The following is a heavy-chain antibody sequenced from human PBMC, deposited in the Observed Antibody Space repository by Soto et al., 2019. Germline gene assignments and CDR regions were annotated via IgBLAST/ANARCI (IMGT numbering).Heavy chain of an antibody. D-gene: IGHD6-13*01. J-gene: IGHJ4*02. CDR2: IYYSGST. V-gene: IGHV4-39*01. Sequence: SSYYWGWIRQPPGKGLEWIGSIYYSGSTYYNPSLKSRVTISVDTSKNQFSLKLSSVTAADTAVYYCARQLAISSWYYFDYWGQGTLVTV. CDR1: SSYY. CDR3: ARQLAISSWYYFDY.